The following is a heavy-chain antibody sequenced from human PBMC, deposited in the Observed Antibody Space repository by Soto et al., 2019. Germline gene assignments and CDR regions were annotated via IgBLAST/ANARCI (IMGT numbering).Heavy chain of an antibody. CDR3: AGGGSSGGWYFDL. V-gene: IGHV1-69*01. J-gene: IGHJ2*01. CDR1: GGSFSSPT. D-gene: IGHD1-26*01. Sequence: QVQLVQSGAEVKKPGSSVKVSCKASGGSFSSPTISWVRQAPGQGLEWMGGVSPIFGTTNYAQKFQGRVTITADASSGTAYMELSSLKSEDTAVYYRAGGGSSGGWYFDLWGRGTLITVSS. CDR2: VSPIFGTT.